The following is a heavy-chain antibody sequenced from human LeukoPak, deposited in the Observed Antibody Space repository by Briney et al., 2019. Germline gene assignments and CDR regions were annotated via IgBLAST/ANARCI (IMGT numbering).Heavy chain of an antibody. CDR2: ISSSSSYI. CDR1: GFTFSSYT. D-gene: IGHD6-13*01. Sequence: GGSLRLSCAASGFTFSSYTMNWVRQAPGKGLEWVSSISSSSSYIYYADSVKGRFTVSRDNTKNSLYLQMNSLRAEDTDVYYCARGPVSSSWFRGDYWGQGTLVTVSS. V-gene: IGHV3-21*01. J-gene: IGHJ4*02. CDR3: ARGPVSSSWFRGDY.